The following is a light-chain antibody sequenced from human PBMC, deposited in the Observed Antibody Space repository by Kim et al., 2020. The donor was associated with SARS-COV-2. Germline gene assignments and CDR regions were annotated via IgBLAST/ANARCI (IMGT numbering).Light chain of an antibody. CDR2: QNT. CDR3: QSFDRSLSDVV. V-gene: IGLV1-40*01. Sequence: RVTISCTGNNSNLGTGYSVQWFQQLPGTAPRLLLFQNTKRPSGVPDLFSGSKSGSSASLAITGLQAEDEGDYYCQSFDRSLSDVVFGGGTKVTVL. J-gene: IGLJ2*01. CDR1: NSNLGTGYS.